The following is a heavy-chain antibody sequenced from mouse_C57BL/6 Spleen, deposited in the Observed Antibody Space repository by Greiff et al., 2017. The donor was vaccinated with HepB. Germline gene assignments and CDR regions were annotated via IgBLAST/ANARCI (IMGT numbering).Heavy chain of an antibody. CDR3: ARVSSNYYGSSYGGGYYAMDY. J-gene: IGHJ4*01. Sequence: QVQLQQPGAELVKPGASVKLSCKASGYTFTSYWMHWVKQRPGQGLEWIGMIHPNSGSTNYNEKFKSKATLTVDKSSSTAYMQLSSLTSEDSAVYYCARVSSNYYGSSYGGGYYAMDYWGQGTSVTVSS. D-gene: IGHD1-1*01. CDR2: IHPNSGST. V-gene: IGHV1-64*01. CDR1: GYTFTSYW.